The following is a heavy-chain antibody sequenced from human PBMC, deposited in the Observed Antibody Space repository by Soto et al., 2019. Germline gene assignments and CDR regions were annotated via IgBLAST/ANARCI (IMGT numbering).Heavy chain of an antibody. CDR2: ISGSGHSA. J-gene: IGHJ4*02. D-gene: IGHD1-26*01. CDR3: AKDLVKVGGTSQVFDY. Sequence: GGSLRLSCAPSGTTFSSYAVSWVRQAPGRGLERVSAISGSGHSAYYADSAKGRFTISTDHSKNTLYLQMNGLRAEDTAVYYSAKDLVKVGGTSQVFDYCGQGTLVTVSS. CDR1: GTTFSSYA. V-gene: IGHV3-23*01.